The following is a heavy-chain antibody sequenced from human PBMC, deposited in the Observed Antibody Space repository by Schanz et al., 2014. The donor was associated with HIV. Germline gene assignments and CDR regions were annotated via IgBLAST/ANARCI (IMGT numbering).Heavy chain of an antibody. V-gene: IGHV1-8*01. CDR2: INPKSGNT. J-gene: IGHJ6*02. CDR1: GSTFPDID. D-gene: IGHD3-10*01. Sequence: QVRLAQSGAEVKRPGALVTVSCSAVGSTFPDIDINWVRRAAGQGLEWMAWINPKSGNTGYARKFQGRVTMTRNTSISTAYMELSSLRSEDTAVYFCARITHHLRSSFGDYVYGMDVWGQGTTVTVSS. CDR3: ARITHHLRSSFGDYVYGMDV.